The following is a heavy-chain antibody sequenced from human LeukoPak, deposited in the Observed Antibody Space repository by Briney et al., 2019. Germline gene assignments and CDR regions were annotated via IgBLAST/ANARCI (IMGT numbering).Heavy chain of an antibody. CDR2: ISAYNGNT. CDR1: GYTFTSYG. V-gene: IGHV1-18*01. Sequence: ASVKVSRKASGYTFTSYGISWVRQAPGQGLEWMGWISAYNGNTNYAQKLQGRVTMTTDTSTSTAYMELRSLRSDDTAVYYCARASFVRGVIITYNDYWGQGTLVTVSS. D-gene: IGHD3-10*01. CDR3: ARASFVRGVIITYNDY. J-gene: IGHJ4*02.